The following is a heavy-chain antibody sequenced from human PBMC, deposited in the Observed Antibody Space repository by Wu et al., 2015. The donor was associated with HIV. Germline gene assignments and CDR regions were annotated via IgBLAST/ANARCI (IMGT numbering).Heavy chain of an antibody. CDR1: GGTFSSYA. V-gene: IGHV1-69*12. CDR2: IIPIFGTA. D-gene: IGHD3-22*01. CDR3: ARHMKNYYDSSGYSWFDP. J-gene: IGHJ5*02. Sequence: QVQLVQSGAEVKKPGSSVKVSCKASGGTFSSYAISWVRQAPGQGLEWMGGIIPIFGTANYAQKFQGRVTITADESTSTAYMELSSLRSEDTAVYYCARHMKNYYDSSGYSWFDPWGQGTLVTVSS.